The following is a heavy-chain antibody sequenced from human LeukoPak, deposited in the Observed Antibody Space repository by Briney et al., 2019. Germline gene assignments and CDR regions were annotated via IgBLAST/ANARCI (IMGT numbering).Heavy chain of an antibody. V-gene: IGHV3-48*03. CDR2: ISSSGSTI. CDR1: GFTFSSYE. CDR3: ARALGSGWYSDY. Sequence: PGGSLRLSCAASGFTFSSYEMNWVRQAPGKGLEWVSYISSSGSTIYYADSVKGRFTISRDNAKNSLYLQMNSLRAEDTAVYYCARALGSGWYSDYWGQGTLVTVSS. D-gene: IGHD6-19*01. J-gene: IGHJ4*02.